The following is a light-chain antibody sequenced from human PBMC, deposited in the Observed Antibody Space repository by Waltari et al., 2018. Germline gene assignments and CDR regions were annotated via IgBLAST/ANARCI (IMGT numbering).Light chain of an antibody. CDR1: QSVSIN. CDR3: QQYHKWYT. Sequence: DILMTQSPATLYVSPGERATLSFRSSQSVSINLAWYQQITGQTPRLLIYGVSTRATGIPARLSGSEYETEFTLTNSSLQSEDFAIYNCQQYHKWYTFGQGTKVEIK. CDR2: GVS. V-gene: IGKV3-15*01. J-gene: IGKJ2*01.